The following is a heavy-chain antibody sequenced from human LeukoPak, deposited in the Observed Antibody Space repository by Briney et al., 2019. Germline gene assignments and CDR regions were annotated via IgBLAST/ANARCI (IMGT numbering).Heavy chain of an antibody. D-gene: IGHD3-22*01. Sequence: SETLSLTCAVSGGSISSSNWWSWVRQSPGKGLEWIGEIYHSGSTNFNPSLKSRLTMSVDKSKNHFSLQLTSLIAADTAVYYCARGYSREWGLRGSGYPGADAFDIWGQGTVVTVSS. CDR2: IYHSGST. J-gene: IGHJ3*02. V-gene: IGHV4-4*02. CDR1: GGSISSSNW. CDR3: ARGYSREWGLRGSGYPGADAFDI.